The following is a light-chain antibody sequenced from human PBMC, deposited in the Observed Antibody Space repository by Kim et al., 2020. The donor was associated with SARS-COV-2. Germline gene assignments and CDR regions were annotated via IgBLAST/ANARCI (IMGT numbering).Light chain of an antibody. CDR1: SSDVGGYNY. CDR3: SSYASGTTPVV. CDR2: DVS. V-gene: IGLV2-14*03. Sequence: QSALTQPASVSGSPGQSITISCTGTSSDVGGYNYVSWYQQHPGKAPKLMIYDVSNRPSGVSNRFSGSKSGNTASLTISGLQAEDEADYYCSSYASGTTPVVFGGVTQLTVL. J-gene: IGLJ2*01.